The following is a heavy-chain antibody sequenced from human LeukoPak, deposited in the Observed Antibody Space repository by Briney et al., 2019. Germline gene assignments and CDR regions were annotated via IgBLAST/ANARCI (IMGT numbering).Heavy chain of an antibody. D-gene: IGHD7-27*01. CDR3: ARSNWGHYAFDI. CDR1: GFTFSNYA. CDR2: IGSDGSTI. V-gene: IGHV3-48*03. Sequence: GGSLRLSCAASGFTFSNYAMHWVRQAPGKGLEWVSYIGSDGSTIYYADSMKGRFTMSRDNAKNSLYLQMNSLRVEDTAVYYCARSNWGHYAFDIWGQGTMVVVSS. J-gene: IGHJ3*02.